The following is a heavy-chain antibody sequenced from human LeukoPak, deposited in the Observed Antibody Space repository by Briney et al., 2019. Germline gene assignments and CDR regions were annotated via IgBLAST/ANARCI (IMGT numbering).Heavy chain of an antibody. Sequence: KPSETLSLTCSVSGGPITSTIHYWGWIRQPPGKGLQWIGSIDYNGNTHDKPSLDSRFAMSVDTSRNQFSTRLDSVPAADTAIYYCARHGGYDNGWPRLFDFWGQGTLVTVSS. CDR1: GGPITSTIHY. CDR3: ARHGGYDNGWPRLFDF. D-gene: IGHD3-9*01. V-gene: IGHV4-39*01. CDR2: IDYNGNT. J-gene: IGHJ4*01.